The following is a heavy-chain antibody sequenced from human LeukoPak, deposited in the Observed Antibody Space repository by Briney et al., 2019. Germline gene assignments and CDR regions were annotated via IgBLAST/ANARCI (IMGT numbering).Heavy chain of an antibody. V-gene: IGHV4-59*01. Sequence: SETLSLTCTVSGGSISSYYWSWIRQPPGKGLEWIGYIYYSGSTNYNPSLKSRVTISVDTSKNQFSLKLSSVTAADTAVYYCARMQWYYGMDVWGQGTTVTVSS. J-gene: IGHJ6*02. D-gene: IGHD6-19*01. CDR1: GGSISSYY. CDR3: ARMQWYYGMDV. CDR2: IYYSGST.